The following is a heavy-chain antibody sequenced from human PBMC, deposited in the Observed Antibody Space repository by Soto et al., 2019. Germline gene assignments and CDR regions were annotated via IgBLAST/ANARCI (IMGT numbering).Heavy chain of an antibody. D-gene: IGHD1-26*01. CDR1: GYTFTVYY. CDR2: INPKSGGT. CDR3: ARDLAKGGGSAGFDY. J-gene: IGHJ4*02. Sequence: ASVKVSCKASGYTFTVYYMHWVRQAPGQGLEWMGWINPKSGGTMYPQKFQGRVTMTWDTSISTAYMALTRLRSDDTAVYYCARDLAKGGGSAGFDYWVQGTLVTVSS. V-gene: IGHV1-2*02.